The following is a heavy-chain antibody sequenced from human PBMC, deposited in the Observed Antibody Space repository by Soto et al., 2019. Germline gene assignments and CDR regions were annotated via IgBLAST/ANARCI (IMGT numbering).Heavy chain of an antibody. V-gene: IGHV4-59*08. Sequence: QVQLQESGPGLVKPSETLSLTCTVSGGSISSYYWSWIRQPPGKGLEWIGYIYYSGSSNYNPSLESRVTISVDTSKNQFSLKLTSVTAADTAVYYCARQCSGTSCRHWFDPWGQGTLVTVSS. CDR1: GGSISSYY. CDR2: IYYSGSS. CDR3: ARQCSGTSCRHWFDP. J-gene: IGHJ5*02. D-gene: IGHD2-2*01.